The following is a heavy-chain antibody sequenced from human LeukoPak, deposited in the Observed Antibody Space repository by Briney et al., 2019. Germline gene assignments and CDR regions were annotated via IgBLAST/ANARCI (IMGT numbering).Heavy chain of an antibody. CDR1: GFTLGNHG. V-gene: IGHV3-33*01. CDR2: IYSDGVNK. Sequence: HPGGSLRLSCAASGFTLGNHGMHWARQAPGKGLEWVAIIYSDGVNKYCADSMKGRFTISRGTSKNTLFLEMESLRTEDTAVYYCARHRGSVFKGYMDVWGKGTTVTVSS. J-gene: IGHJ6*03. D-gene: IGHD2-8*01. CDR3: ARHRGSVFKGYMDV.